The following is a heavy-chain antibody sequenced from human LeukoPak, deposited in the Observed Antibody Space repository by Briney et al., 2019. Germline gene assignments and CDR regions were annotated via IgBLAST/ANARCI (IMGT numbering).Heavy chain of an antibody. J-gene: IGHJ3*02. Sequence: QPGGSLRLSCAASGFTFDDYGMSWVRQAPGKGLEWVSVIYSGGSTYYADSVKGRFTISRDNSKNTLYLQMNSLRAEDTAVYYCASVTDYYDRRGAFDIWGQGTMVTVSS. CDR3: ASVTDYYDRRGAFDI. D-gene: IGHD3-22*01. CDR1: GFTFDDYG. CDR2: IYSGGST. V-gene: IGHV3-53*01.